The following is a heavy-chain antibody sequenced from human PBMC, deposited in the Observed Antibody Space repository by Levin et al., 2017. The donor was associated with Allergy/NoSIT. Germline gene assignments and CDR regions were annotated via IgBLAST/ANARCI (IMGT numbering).Heavy chain of an antibody. CDR1: GFTFRTYA. V-gene: IGHV3-23*01. J-gene: IGHJ6*03. CDR2: ISGGGGST. D-gene: IGHD2-8*02. CDR3: AKNGYGTGGVCYTDYFYMDV. Sequence: GGSLRLSCEASGFTFRTYAMSWVRQAPGKGLEWVSAISGGGGSTFYADSVKGRFTISRDNSKNTLYLQMNSLRAEDTAVYYCAKNGYGTGGVCYTDYFYMDVWGKGTTVTVSS.